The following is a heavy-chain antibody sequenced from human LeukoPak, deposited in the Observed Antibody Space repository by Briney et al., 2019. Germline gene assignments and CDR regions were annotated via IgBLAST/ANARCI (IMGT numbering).Heavy chain of an antibody. J-gene: IGHJ6*03. CDR1: GLTFSSYW. D-gene: IGHD6-13*01. Sequence: PGGSLRLSCAASGLTFSSYWMSWVRQAPGEGLEWVANIKQDGSEKYYVDSVKGRFTISRDNAKNSLYLQMNSLRAEDTAVYYCARDGSSSWYPSPYYMDVWGKGTTVTVSS. V-gene: IGHV3-7*01. CDR2: IKQDGSEK. CDR3: ARDGSSSWYPSPYYMDV.